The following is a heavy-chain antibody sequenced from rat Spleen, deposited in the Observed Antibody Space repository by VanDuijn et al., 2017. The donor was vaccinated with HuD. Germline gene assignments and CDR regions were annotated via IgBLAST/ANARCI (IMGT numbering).Heavy chain of an antibody. CDR2: ISTGGGNT. Sequence: EVQLVESGGGLVQPGRSLKLSCAASGFTFSNYGMAWVRQAPTKGLEWVASISTGGGNTYYRDSVKGRFTISRDNAKNTLYLQMDSLRSEDTATYYCARVDYDDGSYYYVMDAWGQGASVTVSS. CDR3: ARVDYDDGSYYYVMDA. J-gene: IGHJ4*01. V-gene: IGHV5S13*01. D-gene: IGHD1-12*02. CDR1: GFTFSNYG.